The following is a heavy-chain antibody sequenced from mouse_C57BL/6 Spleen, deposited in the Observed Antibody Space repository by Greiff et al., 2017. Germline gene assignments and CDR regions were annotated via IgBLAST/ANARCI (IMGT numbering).Heavy chain of an antibody. CDR2: INPNNGGT. CDR1: GYTFTDYN. CDR3: ARAYYDYDDPWAMDY. J-gene: IGHJ4*01. D-gene: IGHD2-4*01. V-gene: IGHV1-22*01. Sequence: EVQLQQSGPELVKPGASVKMSCKASGYTFTDYNMHWVKQSHGKSLEWIGYINPNNGGTSYNQKFKGKATLTVNKSSSTAYMVLRSLTSEDDAVXYCARAYYDYDDPWAMDYWGQGTSVTVSS.